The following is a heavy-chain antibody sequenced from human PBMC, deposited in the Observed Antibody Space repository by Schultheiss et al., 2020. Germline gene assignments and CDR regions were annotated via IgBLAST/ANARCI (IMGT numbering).Heavy chain of an antibody. CDR2: INPNSGGT. Sequence: ASVKVSFKASGYRFTDYHMYWVRQAPGQGLEWMGWINPNSGGTNYAQKFQGWVTMTRDTSISTAYMELRSLRSDDTAVYYCARTSTYYDFWSGYYIDYWGQGTLVSGYS. CDR3: ARTSTYYDFWSGYYIDY. D-gene: IGHD3-3*01. CDR1: GYRFTDYH. J-gene: IGHJ4*02. V-gene: IGHV1-2*04.